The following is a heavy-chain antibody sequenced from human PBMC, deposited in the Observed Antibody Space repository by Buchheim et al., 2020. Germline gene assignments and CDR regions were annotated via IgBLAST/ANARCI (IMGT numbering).Heavy chain of an antibody. Sequence: QVQLVESGGGVVQPGRSLRLSCAASGFTFSSYGMHWVRQAPGKGLEWVAVISYDGSNKYYADSVKGRFTISRDNSKNKLYLQMNSLRAEDTAVYYCAKDKRLFDYWGQGTL. D-gene: IGHD1-1*01. CDR2: ISYDGSNK. CDR1: GFTFSSYG. CDR3: AKDKRLFDY. V-gene: IGHV3-30*18. J-gene: IGHJ4*02.